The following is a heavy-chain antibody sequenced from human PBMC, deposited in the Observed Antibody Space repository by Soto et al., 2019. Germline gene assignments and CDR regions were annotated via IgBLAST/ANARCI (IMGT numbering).Heavy chain of an antibody. J-gene: IGHJ6*02. CDR2: IIPIFGTA. V-gene: IGHV1-69*12. D-gene: IGHD3-3*01. Sequence: QVQLVQSGAEVKKPGSSVKVSCKASGGTFSSYAISWVRQARGQGLEWMGGIIPIFGTANYAQKFQGRVTITADESTSTAYMERSSLRSEDTAVYYCARSPSSSFWSCPTRYGMDVWGQGTTVTVSS. CDR1: GGTFSSYA. CDR3: ARSPSSSFWSCPTRYGMDV.